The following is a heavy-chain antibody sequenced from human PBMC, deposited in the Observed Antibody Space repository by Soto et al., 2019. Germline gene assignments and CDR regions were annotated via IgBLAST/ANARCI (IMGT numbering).Heavy chain of an antibody. Sequence: QVQLVQSGAEVKKPGSSVKVSCKASGGTFSSYTISWVRQAPGQGLEWMGRIIPILGIANYAQKFQGRVTXTADKSTSTAYMELSRLRSEDTAVYSCAPTESYGRSYWGQGTLVTVAS. CDR1: GGTFSSYT. D-gene: IGHD5-18*01. CDR2: IIPILGIA. V-gene: IGHV1-69*02. CDR3: APTESYGRSY. J-gene: IGHJ4*02.